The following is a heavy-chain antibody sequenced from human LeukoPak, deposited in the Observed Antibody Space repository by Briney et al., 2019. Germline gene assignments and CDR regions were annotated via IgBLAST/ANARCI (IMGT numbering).Heavy chain of an antibody. V-gene: IGHV2-5*08. Sequence: TLSLTCTVSSVSLTNYYWSWIRQPPGKALDWLALIYWDDDKRYNPSLKSRLTISKDTSKNQVVLTMTEIDAADTGTYYCAQRISGSYSHWGQGTLVTVSS. CDR1: SVSLTNYYW. CDR3: AQRISGSYSH. J-gene: IGHJ4*02. CDR2: IYWDDDK. D-gene: IGHD1-26*01.